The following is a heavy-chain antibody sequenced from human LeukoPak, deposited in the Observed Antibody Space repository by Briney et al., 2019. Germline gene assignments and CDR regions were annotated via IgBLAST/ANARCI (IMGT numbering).Heavy chain of an antibody. J-gene: IGHJ4*02. D-gene: IGHD1-26*01. CDR2: ISGSGGST. CDR1: GFTFSSYA. V-gene: IGHV3-23*01. Sequence: GGSLRLSCAASGFTFSSYAMSWVRQAPGKGLEWVSAISGSGGSTYYADSVKGRFTISRDNSKSTLYLQMNSLRAEDTAVYYCAKDTRIVGALGSFDYWGQGTLVTVSS. CDR3: AKDTRIVGALGSFDY.